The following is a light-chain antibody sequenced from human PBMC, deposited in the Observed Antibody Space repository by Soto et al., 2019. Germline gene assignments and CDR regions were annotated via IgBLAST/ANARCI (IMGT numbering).Light chain of an antibody. V-gene: IGKV1-9*01. CDR3: QQLKTYPFT. CDR1: QGTSNY. Sequence: DIQWTQAPSFLSPSLCYRVTITCRASQGTSNYLAWYQQKAGKAPKLLIYATSTLQSGVPSRFSGSGSGTEFTLTISSLQPEDFATYYCQQLKTYPFTFGQGTRLEIK. CDR2: ATS. J-gene: IGKJ5*01.